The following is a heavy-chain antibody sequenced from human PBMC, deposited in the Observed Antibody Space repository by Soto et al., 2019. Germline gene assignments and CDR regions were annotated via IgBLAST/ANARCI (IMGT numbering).Heavy chain of an antibody. Sequence: SETLSLTCTVSGGSISSSSYYWGWIRQPPGKGLEWIGSIYYSGSTYYNPSLKSRVTISVDTSKNQFSLKLSSVTAADTAVYYCARVKGDIVVVVAATHWFDPWGQGTLGTVSS. J-gene: IGHJ5*02. CDR2: IYYSGST. CDR1: GGSISSSSYY. CDR3: ARVKGDIVVVVAATHWFDP. V-gene: IGHV4-39*07. D-gene: IGHD2-15*01.